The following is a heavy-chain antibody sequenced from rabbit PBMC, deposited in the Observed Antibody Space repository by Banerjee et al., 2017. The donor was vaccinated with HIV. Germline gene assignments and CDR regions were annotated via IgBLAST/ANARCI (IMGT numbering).Heavy chain of an antibody. CDR2: IYTGSGYT. CDR1: GFSFSSGYD. V-gene: IGHV1S45*01. D-gene: IGHD4-2*01. CDR3: ARGGGYAGDGYNL. J-gene: IGHJ4*01. Sequence: QEQLEESGGDLVKPEGSLTLTCTASGFSFSSGYDMCWVRQAPGKGLEWIGCIYTGSGYTYYASWAKGRFTISKTSSTTVTLQMTSLTAADTATYFCARGGGYAGDGYNLWGQGTLVTV.